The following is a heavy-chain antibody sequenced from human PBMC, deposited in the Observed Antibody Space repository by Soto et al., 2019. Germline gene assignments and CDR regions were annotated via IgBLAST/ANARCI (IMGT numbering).Heavy chain of an antibody. Sequence: EVQLLESGGGLVQPGGSLRLSCAASGFTFSSYAMSWVRQAPGKGLEWVSAISGSCGSTYYADCVKGRFTISRDNSKNTLYLQMNSLRAKDTAVYYCAKVTSLGGYHYYYDGMDVWGQGTTVTVSS. J-gene: IGHJ6*02. CDR2: ISGSCGST. CDR1: GFTFSSYA. V-gene: IGHV3-23*01. CDR3: AKVTSLGGYHYYYDGMDV. D-gene: IGHD5-12*01.